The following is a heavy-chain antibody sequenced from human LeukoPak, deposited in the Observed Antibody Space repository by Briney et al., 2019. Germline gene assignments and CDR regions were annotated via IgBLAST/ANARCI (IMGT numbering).Heavy chain of an antibody. V-gene: IGHV3-74*01. J-gene: IGHJ4*02. CDR1: GFTFSSYW. CDR3: AREDYDSSGYRFDY. D-gene: IGHD3-22*01. CDR2: INTDGSST. Sequence: GGSLRLSCAASGFTFSSYWMHWVRQAPGKGLVWVSRINTDGSSTSYADSVKGRFTISRDNAKNTLYLQMNSLRAEDTAVYYCAREDYDSSGYRFDYWGQGTLVTVSS.